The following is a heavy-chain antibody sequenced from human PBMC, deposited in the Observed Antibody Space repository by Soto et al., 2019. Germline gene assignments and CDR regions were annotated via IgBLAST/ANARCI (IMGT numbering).Heavy chain of an antibody. CDR3: ARDFNPYYDFWSGYYTQKYNWFDP. CDR2: ISAYNGNT. Sequence: GASVKVSCKASGYTFTSYGISWVRQAPGQGLEWMGWISAYNGNTNYAQKLQGRVTMTTDTSTSTAYMELRSLRSDDTAVYYCARDFNPYYDFWSGYYTQKYNWFDPWGQGTLVTVSS. J-gene: IGHJ5*02. D-gene: IGHD3-3*01. V-gene: IGHV1-18*01. CDR1: GYTFTSYG.